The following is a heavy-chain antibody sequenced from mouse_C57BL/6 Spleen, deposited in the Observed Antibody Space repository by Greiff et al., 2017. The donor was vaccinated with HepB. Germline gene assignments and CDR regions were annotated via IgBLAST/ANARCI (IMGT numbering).Heavy chain of an antibody. J-gene: IGHJ2*01. Sequence: QVQLQQSGAELVKPGASVKMSCKASGYTFTSYWITWVKQRPGQGLEWIGDIYPGSGSTNYNEKFKSKATLTVDTSSSTAYMQLSSLTSEDSAVYYCARLFDGVYDGYYWNYWGQGTTLTVSS. V-gene: IGHV1-55*01. CDR1: GYTFTSYW. D-gene: IGHD2-3*01. CDR2: IYPGSGST. CDR3: ARLFDGVYDGYYWNY.